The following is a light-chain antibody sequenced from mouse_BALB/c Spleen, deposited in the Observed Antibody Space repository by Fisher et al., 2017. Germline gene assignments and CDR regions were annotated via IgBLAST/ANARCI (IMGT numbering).Light chain of an antibody. CDR1: SSVSY. Sequence: VMTQTPAIMSASPGEKVTMTCSASSSVSYMYWYQQKPGSSPRLLIYDTSNLASGVPVRFSGSGSGTSYSLTISRMEAEDAATYYCHQYHRSPPTFGAGTKLELK. V-gene: IGKV4-55*01. J-gene: IGKJ5*01. CDR3: HQYHRSPPT. CDR2: DTS.